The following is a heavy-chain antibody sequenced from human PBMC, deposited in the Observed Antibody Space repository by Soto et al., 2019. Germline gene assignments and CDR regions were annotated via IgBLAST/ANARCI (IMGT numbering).Heavy chain of an antibody. CDR2: IIPIFGTA. D-gene: IGHD1-26*01. V-gene: IGHV1-69*01. J-gene: IGHJ3*02. CDR3: ATDGSQKGRDPFDI. CDR1: GGTFSSYA. Sequence: QVQLVQSGAEVKTPGSSVKVSCKASGGTFSSYAISWVRQAPGQGLEWMGGIIPIFGTANYAQKFQGRVTITADESTSTAYMELSSLRSEDTAVYYCATDGSQKGRDPFDIWGQGTMVTVSS.